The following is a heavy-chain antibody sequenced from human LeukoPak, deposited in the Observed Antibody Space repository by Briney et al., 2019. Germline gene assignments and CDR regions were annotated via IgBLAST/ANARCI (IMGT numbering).Heavy chain of an antibody. CDR2: INHSGST. Sequence: PSETLSLTCTVSGVSISSYYWSWIRQPPGKGLEWIGEINHSGSTNYNPSLKSRVTISVDTSKNQFSLKLSSVTAADTAVYYCARCGYRSLLDYWGQGTLVTVSS. D-gene: IGHD5-12*01. CDR3: ARCGYRSLLDY. J-gene: IGHJ4*02. CDR1: GVSISSYY. V-gene: IGHV4-34*01.